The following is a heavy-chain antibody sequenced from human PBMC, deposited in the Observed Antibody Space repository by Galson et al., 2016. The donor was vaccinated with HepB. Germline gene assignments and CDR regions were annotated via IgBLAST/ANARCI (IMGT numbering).Heavy chain of an antibody. D-gene: IGHD6-13*01. CDR1: GFTFSGYG. V-gene: IGHV3-33*01. J-gene: IGHJ4*02. Sequence: SLRLSCAASGFTFSGYGMHWVRQTPGKGLECVALIWRDGSNKYYADSVKGRFTISRDNSKNTLYLQMNSLRAEDTAVYYCAREAPIAAPAAYDYWGQGTLVTVSS. CDR3: AREAPIAAPAAYDY. CDR2: IWRDGSNK.